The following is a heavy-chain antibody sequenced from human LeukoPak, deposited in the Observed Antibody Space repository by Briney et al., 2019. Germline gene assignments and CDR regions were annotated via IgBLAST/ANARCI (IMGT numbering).Heavy chain of an antibody. V-gene: IGHV4-34*01. D-gene: IGHD6-19*01. CDR1: GGSFSGYY. Sequence: SETLSLTCAVYGGSFSGYYWSWIRQPPGKGLEWIGEINHSGSTNYNPSLKSRVTISVDTSKNQFSLKLSSVTAADTAVYYCARGQRGWYIYWGQGTLVTVSS. CDR2: INHSGST. J-gene: IGHJ4*02. CDR3: ARGQRGWYIY.